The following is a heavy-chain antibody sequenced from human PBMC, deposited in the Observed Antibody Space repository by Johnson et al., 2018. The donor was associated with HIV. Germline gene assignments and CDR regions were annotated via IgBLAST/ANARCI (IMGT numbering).Heavy chain of an antibody. D-gene: IGHD3-3*01. V-gene: IGHV3-15*01. Sequence: EVQLVESGGGLVKPGGSLRLSCAASGFTFSNAWMSWVRQAPGKGLEWVGRIKSKTDGGTTDYAAPVKGRFTISRDDSKSTLYLQLNSLKTEDTAVYYCAKDASNDFRGLDAFDSWGQGTKVTVSS. CDR1: GFTFSNAW. CDR3: AKDASNDFRGLDAFDS. CDR2: IKSKTDGGTT. J-gene: IGHJ3*02.